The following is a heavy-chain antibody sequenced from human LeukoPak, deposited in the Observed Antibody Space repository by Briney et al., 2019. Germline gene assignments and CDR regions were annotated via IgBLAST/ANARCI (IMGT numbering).Heavy chain of an antibody. Sequence: SATLSLTCTVSGGSISSYYWSWIRQPPGKGLEWIGYIHYSGTTNYTPSLKSRVTISVDTSKNQFSLKLSSVTAADTAVYYCARWRGTFDLGGKNFDYWGQGTLVTVSS. CDR1: GGSISSYY. CDR3: ARWRGTFDLGGKNFDY. V-gene: IGHV4-59*01. CDR2: IHYSGTT. D-gene: IGHD3-16*01. J-gene: IGHJ4*02.